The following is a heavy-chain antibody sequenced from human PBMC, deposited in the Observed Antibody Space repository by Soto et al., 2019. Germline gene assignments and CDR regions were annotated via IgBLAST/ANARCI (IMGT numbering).Heavy chain of an antibody. CDR2: ISSDGSNK. J-gene: IGHJ4*02. V-gene: IGHV3-30-3*01. Sequence: QMQLVESGGGVVQPGRSLKLSCAASGFTFSSYAMHWVRQTPGKGLEWVAVISSDGSNKYYADSVKSRFTISRDNSKNTLSLEMKRLRPEGTDGYYCGTLFYDLGQGTLVTVSS. CDR3: GTLFYD. D-gene: IGHD2-21*01. CDR1: GFTFSSYA.